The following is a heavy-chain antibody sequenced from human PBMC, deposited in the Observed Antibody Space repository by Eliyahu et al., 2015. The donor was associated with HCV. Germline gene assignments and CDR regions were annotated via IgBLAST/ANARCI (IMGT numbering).Heavy chain of an antibody. CDR1: GGTFSSXT. Sequence: QVQLVQSGAEVKKPGSSVKVSCKASGGTFSSXTISWVRQAPGQGLEWMGRIIPILGIANYAQKFQGRVTITADKSTSTAYMELSSLRSEDTAVYYCATSRGSGSYFQHWGQGTLVTVSS. CDR2: IIPILGIA. D-gene: IGHD1-26*01. J-gene: IGHJ1*01. V-gene: IGHV1-69*02. CDR3: ATSRGSGSYFQH.